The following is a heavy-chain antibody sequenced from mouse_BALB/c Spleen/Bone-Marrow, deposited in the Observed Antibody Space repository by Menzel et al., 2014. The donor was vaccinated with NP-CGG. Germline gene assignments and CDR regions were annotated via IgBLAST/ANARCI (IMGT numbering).Heavy chain of an antibody. D-gene: IGHD4-1*01. V-gene: IGHV1S135*01. J-gene: IGHJ3*01. CDR2: IDPYNGGT. Sequence: EVKLQESGPELVKPGASVKVSCKASGYAFTSYNMYWVKQSHGKSLEWIGYIDPYNGGTSYNQKFKGKATLTVDKSSSTAYMHLNSLTSEDSAVYYCARIGIGNIGGACWGQGTLVTVSA. CDR1: GYAFTSYN. CDR3: ARIGIGNIGGAC.